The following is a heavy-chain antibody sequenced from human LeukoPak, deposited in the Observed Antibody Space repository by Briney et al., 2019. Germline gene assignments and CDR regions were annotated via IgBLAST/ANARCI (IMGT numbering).Heavy chain of an antibody. CDR3: ARGGEARRTTLRHRKYNWFDP. J-gene: IGHJ5*02. D-gene: IGHD6-6*01. V-gene: IGHV4-34*01. CDR2: INHIGST. CDR1: GGSFIGYY. Sequence: SETLSLTCAVYGGSFIGYYWSWIRQPPGKGLEWVGEINHIGSTNYNPSLKSRATISVDTSKNQFSLKLSSVTAADTAVYYCARGGEARRTTLRHRKYNWFDPWGQGTLVTVSS.